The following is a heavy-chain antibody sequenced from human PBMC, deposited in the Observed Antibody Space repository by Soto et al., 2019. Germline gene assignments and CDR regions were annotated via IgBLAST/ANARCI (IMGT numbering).Heavy chain of an antibody. J-gene: IGHJ5*02. V-gene: IGHV1-69*01. CDR3: ARASGGYSDR. CDR2: IIPTFGTT. Sequence: QVQLVQSGAEVKKPGSSVKVSCKAPGGNFSSNGIRWVRQAPGQGLELMGGIIPTFGTTNYAHKFRGRVTITADESTGTAYMELSSLRSDDTAVYYCARASGGYSDRWGQGTLVTVSS. CDR1: GGNFSSNG. D-gene: IGHD1-26*01.